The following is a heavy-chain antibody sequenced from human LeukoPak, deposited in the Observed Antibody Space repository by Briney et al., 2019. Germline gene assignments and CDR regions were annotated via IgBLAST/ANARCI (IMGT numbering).Heavy chain of an antibody. D-gene: IGHD2-2*01. CDR2: INRRGSP. CDR3: ASAMYRLFDY. V-gene: IGHV4-34*01. J-gene: IGHJ4*02. Sequence: ETPSLTCGVHSGSFSGNYWSWVRQPPGKGLEWIGDINRRGSPNYNPSLKSRVTISLDTSKNQLSLRLASVTAADTAIYYCASAMYRLFDYWGQGSLVIVSS. CDR1: SGSFSGNY.